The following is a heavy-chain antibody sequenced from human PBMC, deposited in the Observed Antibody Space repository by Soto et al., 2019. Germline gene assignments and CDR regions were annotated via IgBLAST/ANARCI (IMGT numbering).Heavy chain of an antibody. CDR3: ARDSSSWYGDYYYGMDV. Sequence: PSETLSLTCAVSGGSISSSNWWSWVRQPPGKGLEWIGEIYHSGSTNYNPSLKSRVTISVDKSKNQFSLKLSSVTAADTAVYYCARDSSSWYGDYYYGMDVWGQGTTVTVSS. CDR2: IYHSGST. D-gene: IGHD6-13*01. V-gene: IGHV4-4*02. J-gene: IGHJ6*02. CDR1: GGSISSSNW.